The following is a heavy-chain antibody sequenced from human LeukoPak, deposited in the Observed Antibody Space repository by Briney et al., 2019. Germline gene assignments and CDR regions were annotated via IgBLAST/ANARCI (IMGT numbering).Heavy chain of an antibody. D-gene: IGHD3-16*01. Sequence: PSETLSLTCTVSGGSISSYYWSWIRQPPGKGLEWIGYIYYSGSTNYNPSLKSRVTISVDTSKTQFSLKLSSVTAADTAVYYCATQMNDRWGFYFSHWGQGTLVTVSS. V-gene: IGHV4-59*01. CDR3: ATQMNDRWGFYFSH. J-gene: IGHJ4*02. CDR2: IYYSGST. CDR1: GGSISSYY.